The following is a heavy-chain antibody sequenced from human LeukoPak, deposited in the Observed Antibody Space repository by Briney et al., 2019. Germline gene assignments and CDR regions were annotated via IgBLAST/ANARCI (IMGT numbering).Heavy chain of an antibody. Sequence: GRSLRLSCAASGFTFSNYEMNWFRQAPGKGLEWVSYISTSGTTIYYTDSVKGRFTISRDTAKNSLYLQMNSLRAEDTAVYYCARFLDPWGQGTLVTVSS. CDR1: GFTFSNYE. V-gene: IGHV3-48*03. CDR2: ISTSGTTI. CDR3: ARFLDP. J-gene: IGHJ5*02.